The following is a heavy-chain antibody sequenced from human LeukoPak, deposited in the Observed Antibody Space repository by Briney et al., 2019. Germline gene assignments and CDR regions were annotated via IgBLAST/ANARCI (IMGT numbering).Heavy chain of an antibody. Sequence: GGSLRLSCAASGFAFSDYYMTWIRQAPGKGLEWVAYINGAGTTLYSADSVKGRFTISRDNAKYSLYLQMNSLRAEDTAVYYCARARGYCDSVLCYPFYFGLDVWGQGTTVTVSS. CDR2: INGAGTTL. CDR3: ARARGYCDSVLCYPFYFGLDV. J-gene: IGHJ6*02. D-gene: IGHD2/OR15-2a*01. CDR1: GFAFSDYY. V-gene: IGHV3-11*01.